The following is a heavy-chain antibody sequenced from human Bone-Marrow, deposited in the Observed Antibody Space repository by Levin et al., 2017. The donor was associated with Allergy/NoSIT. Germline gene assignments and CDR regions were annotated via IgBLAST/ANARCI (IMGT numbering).Heavy chain of an antibody. V-gene: IGHV3-23*01. CDR2: ITNNNGKT. D-gene: IGHD6-25*01. Sequence: PGGSLRLSCAVSGFRVETFAMSWVRQTPGKGLEWLSAITNNNGKTYYADSVKGRFTVSRDNSENTVFLQMNSLRVDDTAVYYCAKDHPSSGWPAFEFWGQGALVTVSS. J-gene: IGHJ4*02. CDR1: GFRVETFA. CDR3: AKDHPSSGWPAFEF.